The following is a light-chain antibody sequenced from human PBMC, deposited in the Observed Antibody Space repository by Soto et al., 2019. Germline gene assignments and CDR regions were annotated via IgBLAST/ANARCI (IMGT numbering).Light chain of an antibody. Sequence: IVLTQSTATLSSSPWERASLSCMASQSIDTYLAWYQQKPGQAPRLLIYDASDRATGIPARFSGSGSGTAFTLTISGLEPEDFAIYYCQQRYNWPLTFGGGTKVDIK. J-gene: IGKJ4*01. CDR3: QQRYNWPLT. CDR1: QSIDTY. V-gene: IGKV3-11*01. CDR2: DAS.